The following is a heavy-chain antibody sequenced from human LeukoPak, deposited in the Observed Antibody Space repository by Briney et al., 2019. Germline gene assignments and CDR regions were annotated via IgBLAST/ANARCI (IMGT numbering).Heavy chain of an antibody. CDR3: ARGMIAVAGKVDP. CDR2: IYYSGST. CDR1: GGSISSGGYY. Sequence: SETLSLTCTVSGGSISSGGYYWSWIRQHPGKGLEWIGYIYYSGSTYYNPSLKSRVTISVDTSKNQFSLKPSSVTAADTAVYYCARGMIAVAGKVDPWGQGTLVTVSS. V-gene: IGHV4-31*03. J-gene: IGHJ5*02. D-gene: IGHD6-19*01.